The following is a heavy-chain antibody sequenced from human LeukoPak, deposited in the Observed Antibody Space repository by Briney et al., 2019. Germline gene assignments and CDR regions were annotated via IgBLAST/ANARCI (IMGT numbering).Heavy chain of an antibody. CDR3: ASGGAIRYDY. Sequence: GGSLRLSCAASGFTFSRYWMSWVRQAPGKGLEWVANIKQDGSEKYYVDSVRGRFTISRDNAKNSLYLQMNSLRVDDTAVYYCASGGAIRYDYWGQGTLVTVSP. V-gene: IGHV3-7*02. CDR1: GFTFSRYW. D-gene: IGHD2-2*02. CDR2: IKQDGSEK. J-gene: IGHJ4*02.